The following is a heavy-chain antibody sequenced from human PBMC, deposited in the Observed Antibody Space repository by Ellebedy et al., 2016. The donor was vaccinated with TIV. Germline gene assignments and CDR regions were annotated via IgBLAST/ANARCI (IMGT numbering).Heavy chain of an antibody. D-gene: IGHD5-12*01. CDR1: GFTFTSYA. J-gene: IGHJ4*02. CDR3: AKGLLSGYDLRVGGY. CDR2: IKQDGSEK. V-gene: IGHV3-7*01. Sequence: GGSLRLSXAASGFTFTSYAIHWVRQAPGKGLEWVANIKQDGSEKYYVDSVKGRFTISRDNAKNSLYLQMNSLRAEDTAVYYCAKGLLSGYDLRVGGYWGQGTLVTVSS.